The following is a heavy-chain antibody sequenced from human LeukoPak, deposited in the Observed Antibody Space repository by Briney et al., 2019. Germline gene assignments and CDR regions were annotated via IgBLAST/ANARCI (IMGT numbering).Heavy chain of an antibody. D-gene: IGHD1-20*01. CDR3: ARDHTTLTGHIQYFDP. CDR2: IYHSGGGT. J-gene: IGHJ5*02. CDR1: NYSISSSHY. Sequence: SETLSLTCTVSNYSISSSHYWGWIRQSPGKGLEWIGSIYHSGGGTFHNPSLESRITISVDTSKNPFSLKLNSVTAADTAVYYCARDHTTLTGHIQYFDPWGQGTLVTVSS. V-gene: IGHV4-38-2*02.